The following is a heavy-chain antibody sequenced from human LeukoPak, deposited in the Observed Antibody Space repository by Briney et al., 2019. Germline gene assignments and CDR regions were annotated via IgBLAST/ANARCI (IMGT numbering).Heavy chain of an antibody. CDR2: MSYDGTKE. D-gene: IGHD2-8*01. CDR3: AKRMGPYGMDV. V-gene: IGHV3-30*02. Sequence: GGSLRLSCAASGFTFSNYGMHWVRQAPGKGLGWVAYMSYDGTKEYYADSVKGRFTISRDNSKNTLYLQMNSLRAEDTAVYYCAKRMGPYGMDVWGQGTTVTVSS. CDR1: GFTFSNYG. J-gene: IGHJ6*02.